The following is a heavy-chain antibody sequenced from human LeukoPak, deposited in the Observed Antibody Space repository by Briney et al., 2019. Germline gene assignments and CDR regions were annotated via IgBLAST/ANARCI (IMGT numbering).Heavy chain of an antibody. CDR1: GFTFSTYV. CDR2: FVSSGVSA. CDR3: ARDDGLGYCSGGSCSGGMDV. V-gene: IGHV3-23*01. Sequence: GGSLRLSCAASGFTFSTYVMSWVRQAPGKGLVWVAGFVSSGVSANYADSVKGRFTISRDNSNNTLYLQMNSLRAEDTALYYCARDDGLGYCSGGSCSGGMDVWGQGTTVTVSS. J-gene: IGHJ6*02. D-gene: IGHD2-15*01.